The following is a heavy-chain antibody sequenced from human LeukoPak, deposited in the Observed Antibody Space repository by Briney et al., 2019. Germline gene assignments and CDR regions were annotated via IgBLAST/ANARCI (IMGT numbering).Heavy chain of an antibody. D-gene: IGHD3-22*01. V-gene: IGHV1-18*01. CDR2: ISAYNGNT. J-gene: IGHJ6*02. Sequence: GASVNVSCKASGYTFTSYGISWVRQAPGQGLEWMGWISAYNGNTNYAQKLQGRVTMTTDTSTSTAYMELRSLRSDDTAVYYCARDAEYYYDSRFYYYGMDVWGQGTTVTVSS. CDR1: GYTFTSYG. CDR3: ARDAEYYYDSRFYYYGMDV.